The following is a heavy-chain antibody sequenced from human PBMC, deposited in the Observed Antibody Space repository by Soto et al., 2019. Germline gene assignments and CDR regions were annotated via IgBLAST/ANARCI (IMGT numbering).Heavy chain of an antibody. Sequence: QVQLQESGPGLVKPSQTLSLTCTDSGGSISSGGYYWSWIRQHPGKGLEWIGYIHYSGSTYYSPSLKSRVTISVDTSKNQFSLKLSSVTAADTAVYYCARDYFGSSGNWFDAWGQGTLVTVSS. V-gene: IGHV4-31*03. J-gene: IGHJ5*02. CDR1: GGSISSGGYY. D-gene: IGHD3-22*01. CDR3: ARDYFGSSGNWFDA. CDR2: IHYSGST.